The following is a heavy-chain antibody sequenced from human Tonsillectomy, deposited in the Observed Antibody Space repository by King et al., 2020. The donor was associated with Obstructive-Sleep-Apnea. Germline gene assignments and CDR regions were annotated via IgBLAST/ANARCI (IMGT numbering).Heavy chain of an antibody. V-gene: IGHV4-59*12. CDR3: ARENRDDYNYFDY. CDR1: GGSINDYY. Sequence: QLQESGPGLVKPSETLSLTCTVSGGSINDYYWNWVRQPPGKGLEWIGYIYYSGSTNYNPSLNSRVTLSVDTSKKQVSLNLTPVSAADTGVYYCARENRDDYNYFDYWGQGTLVSVSS. D-gene: IGHD5-24*01. CDR2: IYYSGST. J-gene: IGHJ4*02.